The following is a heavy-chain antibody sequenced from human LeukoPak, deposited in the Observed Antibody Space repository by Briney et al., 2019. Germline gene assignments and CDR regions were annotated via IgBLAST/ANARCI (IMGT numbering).Heavy chain of an antibody. V-gene: IGHV5-51*01. CDR3: ARGPGDYVWGSYRPSYFDY. J-gene: IGHJ4*02. CDR1: GYTFTNYW. D-gene: IGHD3-16*02. CDR2: IYPGDSDT. Sequence: GESLKISCKGSGYTFTNYWIGWVRPMPGKGLEFMGIIYPGDSDTRYSPSFQGQVTISVDKSINTAYLQWSSLKASDSAMYYCARGPGDYVWGSYRPSYFDYWGQGTLVTVSS.